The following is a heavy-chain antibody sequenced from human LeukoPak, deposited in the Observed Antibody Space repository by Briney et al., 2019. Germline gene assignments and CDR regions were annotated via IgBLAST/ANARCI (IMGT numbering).Heavy chain of an antibody. Sequence: QAGGSLRLSCAASGFTFSGSAMYWVRQASGKGLEWVGRIRSKVNSYATAYGASVKGRFTISRDDSTNTAYLQMNSLKTEDTAVYYCARRDVTGDYCDYWGQGTLVTVSS. CDR2: IRSKVNSYAT. V-gene: IGHV3-73*01. CDR3: ARRDVTGDYCDY. D-gene: IGHD2-8*02. J-gene: IGHJ4*02. CDR1: GFTFSGSA.